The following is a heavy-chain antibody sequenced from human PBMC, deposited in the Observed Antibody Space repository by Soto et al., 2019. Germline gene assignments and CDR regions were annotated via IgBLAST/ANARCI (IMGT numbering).Heavy chain of an antibody. Sequence: SSVKVSCKASGGTFSSYAISWVRHAPGQGLEWMGGIIPIFGTANYAQKFQGRVTITADESTSTAYMELSSLRTEDTAVYYCARVGLKYLRWFDPWGQGSLVTVSS. CDR2: IIPIFGTA. CDR1: GGTFSSYA. D-gene: IGHD6-6*01. CDR3: ARVGLKYLRWFDP. V-gene: IGHV1-69*13. J-gene: IGHJ5*02.